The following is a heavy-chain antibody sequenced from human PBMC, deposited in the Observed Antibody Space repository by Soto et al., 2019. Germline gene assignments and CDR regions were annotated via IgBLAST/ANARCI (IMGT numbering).Heavy chain of an antibody. V-gene: IGHV4-39*01. CDR1: GDSISSSNYY. CDR2: ISYSGTT. CDR3: ARGVDYTWEMNRHYYFDH. Sequence: QVQLQESGPGLVKPSETLSLTCTFSGDSISSSNYYLGWIRQSPGKGLEWIGSISYSGTTYYNPSLRSRVTVSVDTSKSQFCLKVSSATATDTAVYYCARGVDYTWEMNRHYYFDHWGRGTLATVSS. D-gene: IGHD3-16*01. J-gene: IGHJ4*02.